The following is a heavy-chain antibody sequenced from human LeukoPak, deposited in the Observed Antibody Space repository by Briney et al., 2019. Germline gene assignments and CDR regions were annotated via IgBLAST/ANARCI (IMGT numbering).Heavy chain of an antibody. CDR1: GGSISSSSYY. V-gene: IGHV4-39*07. CDR2: IYYSGST. CDR3: ARALRLEMAFDAFDI. Sequence: PSETLSLTCTGSGGSISSSSYYWGWIRQPPGKGLEWIGSIYYSGSTYYNPSLKSRVTISVDTSKNQFSLKLSSVTAADTAVYYCARALRLEMAFDAFDIWGQGTMVTVSS. D-gene: IGHD5-24*01. J-gene: IGHJ3*02.